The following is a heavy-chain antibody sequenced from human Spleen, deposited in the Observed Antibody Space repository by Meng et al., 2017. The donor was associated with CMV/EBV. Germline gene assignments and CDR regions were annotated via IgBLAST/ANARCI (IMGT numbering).Heavy chain of an antibody. Sequence: GESLKISCAASGFTVSSNYKSWVRQAPGKGLEWVSVIYSGGSTYYADSVKGRFTISRDNSKNTLYLQMNRLRAEDTAVYYCARVDSLDFWSTYSNDYYGVDVWGQGTTVTVSS. J-gene: IGHJ6*02. CDR3: ARVDSLDFWSTYSNDYYGVDV. CDR2: IYSGGST. D-gene: IGHD3-3*01. CDR1: GFTVSSNY. V-gene: IGHV3-66*02.